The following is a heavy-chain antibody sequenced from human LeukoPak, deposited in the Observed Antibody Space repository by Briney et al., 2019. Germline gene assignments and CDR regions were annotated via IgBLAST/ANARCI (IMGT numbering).Heavy chain of an antibody. CDR3: ATLVVPAAIVDY. D-gene: IGHD2-2*01. CDR1: GFTFSSYG. CDR2: IRYDGSNK. Sequence: GGSLRLSCAASGFTFSSYGMHWVCQAPGKGLEWVAFIRYDGSNKYYADSVKGRFTISRDNSKNTLYLQMNSLRAEDTAVYYCATLVVPAAIVDYWGQGTLVTVSS. J-gene: IGHJ4*02. V-gene: IGHV3-30*02.